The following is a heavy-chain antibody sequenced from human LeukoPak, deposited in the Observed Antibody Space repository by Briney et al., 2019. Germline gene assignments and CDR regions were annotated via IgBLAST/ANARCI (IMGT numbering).Heavy chain of an antibody. CDR3: ARAWGRVDAFDI. CDR2: IYYSGST. Sequence: SETLSLTCTVSGGSISSYYWSWIRQPPGKGLEWIGNIYYSGSTNYNPSLKSRVTISVDTSKNQFSLKLSSVTAADTAVYYCARAWGRVDAFDIWGQGTMVTVSS. J-gene: IGHJ3*02. CDR1: GGSISSYY. D-gene: IGHD3-16*01. V-gene: IGHV4-59*01.